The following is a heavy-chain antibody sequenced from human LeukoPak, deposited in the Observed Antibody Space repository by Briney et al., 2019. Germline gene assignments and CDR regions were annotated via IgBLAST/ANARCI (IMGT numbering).Heavy chain of an antibody. CDR3: AHLGYCSGGSCK. CDR1: GGSISSSSYY. D-gene: IGHD2-15*01. J-gene: IGHJ4*02. V-gene: IGHV4-39*01. Sequence: SETLSLTCTVPGGSISSSSYYWGWIRQPPGKGLEWIGSIYYSGSTYYNPSLKSRVTISVDTSKNRFSLKLSSVTAADTAVYYCAHLGYCSGGSCKWGQGTLVTVSS. CDR2: IYYSGST.